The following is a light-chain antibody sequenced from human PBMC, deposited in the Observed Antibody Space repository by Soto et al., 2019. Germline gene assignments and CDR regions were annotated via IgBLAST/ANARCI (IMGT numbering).Light chain of an antibody. Sequence: EMGLTQSPGTLSFSPGERATLSCRASQSVNSSYLAWYQQKPGQAPKLLIYGASSRATGITATFSGSGSGTDFTLTISRLEPEDCAVYYCQHYGSSPLTFGGGTQVESK. CDR1: QSVNSSY. CDR2: GAS. CDR3: QHYGSSPLT. V-gene: IGKV3-20*01. J-gene: IGKJ4*01.